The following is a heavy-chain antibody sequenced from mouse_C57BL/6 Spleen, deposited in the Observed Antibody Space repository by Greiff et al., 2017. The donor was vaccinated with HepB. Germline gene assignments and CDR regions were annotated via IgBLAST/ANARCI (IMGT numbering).Heavy chain of an antibody. CDR2: INPSNGGT. CDR3: ARRGTLYYDYGEGTDY. Sequence: QVQLQQPGTELVKPGASVKLSCKASGYTFTSYWMHWVKQRPGQGLEWIGNINPSNGGTNYNEKFKSKATLTVDKSSSTAYMQLSSLTSEDSAVYYCARRGTLYYDYGEGTDYWGQGTTLTVSS. J-gene: IGHJ2*01. V-gene: IGHV1-53*01. CDR1: GYTFTSYW. D-gene: IGHD2-4*01.